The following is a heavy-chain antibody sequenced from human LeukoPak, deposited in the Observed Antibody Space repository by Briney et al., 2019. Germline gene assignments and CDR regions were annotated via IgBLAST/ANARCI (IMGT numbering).Heavy chain of an antibody. J-gene: IGHJ4*02. CDR3: ARNHIAAAGTADY. V-gene: IGHV3-21*01. CDR2: ISSSSSYI. D-gene: IGHD6-13*01. Sequence: GGSLRLSCAASGFTFSSYSMNWVRQAPGKGLEWVSFISSSSSYIYYADSVKGRFTISRDNAKNSLYLQVNSLRAEDTAIYYCARNHIAAAGTADYWGQGTLVTVSS. CDR1: GFTFSSYS.